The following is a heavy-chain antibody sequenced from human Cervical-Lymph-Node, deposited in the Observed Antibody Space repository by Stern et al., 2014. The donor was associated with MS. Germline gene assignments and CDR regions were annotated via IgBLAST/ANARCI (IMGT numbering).Heavy chain of an antibody. J-gene: IGHJ6*02. CDR1: GDSINSGGYS. CDR3: ARIAPAKDYYGMDV. CDR2: IFHSGST. Sequence: QVQLQESGSGLVKPSQTLSLTCAVSGDSINSGGYSWSWIRQTPGKGLEWIGYIFHSGSTYYNPSLKSRVTISVDRSSNQFSLKLSSVTAADTAVYYCARIAPAKDYYGMDVWGQGTTVTVSS. V-gene: IGHV4-30-2*01. D-gene: IGHD6-13*01.